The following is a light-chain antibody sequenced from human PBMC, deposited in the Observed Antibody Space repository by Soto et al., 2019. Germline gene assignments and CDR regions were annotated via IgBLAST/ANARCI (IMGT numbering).Light chain of an antibody. CDR3: HQYGISPPRT. CDR2: DAS. CDR1: QSVSSY. V-gene: IGKV3-20*01. J-gene: IGKJ1*01. Sequence: EIVLTHSPATLSLSPLERTALXRRSSQSVSSYLAWYQQKPGQAPRLLIYDASNRATGIPDRFSGSGSGTDFTLTIGRLEPEDFAVYYCHQYGISPPRTFGQGTKVDIK.